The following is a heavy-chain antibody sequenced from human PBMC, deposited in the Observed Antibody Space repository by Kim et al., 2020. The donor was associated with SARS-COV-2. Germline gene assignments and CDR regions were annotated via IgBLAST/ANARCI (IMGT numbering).Heavy chain of an antibody. Sequence: FQGRVTMDRDTSTSEVYMELSSLRSEDTAVYYCAREGGYCSGGSCRSFDYWGQGTLVTVSS. D-gene: IGHD2-15*01. V-gene: IGHV1-46*01. J-gene: IGHJ4*02. CDR3: AREGGYCSGGSCRSFDY.